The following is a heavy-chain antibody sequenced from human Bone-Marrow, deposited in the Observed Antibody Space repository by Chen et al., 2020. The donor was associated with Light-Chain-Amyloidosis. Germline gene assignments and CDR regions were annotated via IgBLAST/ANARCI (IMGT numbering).Heavy chain of an antibody. CDR1: GYTFPNYW. J-gene: IGHJ4*02. CDR3: ARRRDGYNFDY. D-gene: IGHD5-12*01. V-gene: IGHV5-51*01. Sequence: VQLEQSGPEVKKPGESLKISCKGSGYTFPNYWIGWVRQMPGKGLEWMGFIYPDDSDARYSPSFEGQVTISADKSITTAYLQWRSLKASDTAMYYCARRRDGYNFDYWGQGTLVTVSS. CDR2: IYPDDSDA.